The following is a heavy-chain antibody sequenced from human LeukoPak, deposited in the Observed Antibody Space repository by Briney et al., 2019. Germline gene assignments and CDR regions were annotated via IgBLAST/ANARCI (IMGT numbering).Heavy chain of an antibody. Sequence: SETLSLTCTVSGGSISSSSYYWGWIRQPPGKGLEWIGSIYYSGSTYYNPSLKSRVTISVDTSKNQFSLKLSSVTAADTAVYYCAGRAPYYYDSSGYGDYWGQGTLVTVSS. J-gene: IGHJ4*02. D-gene: IGHD3-22*01. CDR2: IYYSGST. V-gene: IGHV4-39*01. CDR3: AGRAPYYYDSSGYGDY. CDR1: GGSISSSSYY.